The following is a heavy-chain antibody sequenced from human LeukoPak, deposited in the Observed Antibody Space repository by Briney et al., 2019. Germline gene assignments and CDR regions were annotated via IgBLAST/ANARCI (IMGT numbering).Heavy chain of an antibody. V-gene: IGHV4-34*01. CDR2: INHSGNT. CDR1: GGSFSGYY. D-gene: IGHD3-22*01. Sequence: SETLSLTCAVYGGSFSGYYWSWIRQPPGKGLEWIGEINHSGNTKYNPSLKSRVTISVDTSKNQFSLKLSSVTAADTAVYYCARRDDSWGQGTLVTVSS. J-gene: IGHJ4*02. CDR3: ARRDDS.